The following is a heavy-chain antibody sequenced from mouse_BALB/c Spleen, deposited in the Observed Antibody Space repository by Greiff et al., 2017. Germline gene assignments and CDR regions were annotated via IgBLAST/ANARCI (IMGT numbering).Heavy chain of an antibody. CDR2: IDPANGNT. CDR1: GFNIKDTY. V-gene: IGHV14-3*02. D-gene: IGHD1-1*01. CDR3: AFYYYGSSYVAY. J-gene: IGHJ3*01. Sequence: EVKLMESGAELVKPGASVKLSCTASGFNIKDTYMHWVKQRPEQGLEWIGRIDPANGNTKYDPKFQGKATITADTSSNTAYLQLSSLTSEDTAVYYCAFYYYGSSYVAYWGQGTLVTVSA.